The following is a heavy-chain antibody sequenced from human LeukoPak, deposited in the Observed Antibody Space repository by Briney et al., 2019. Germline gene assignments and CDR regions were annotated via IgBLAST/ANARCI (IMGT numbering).Heavy chain of an antibody. Sequence: GGSLRLSCAASGFTFNNYAMSWVRQAPGKGLEWVSSISGSDGSTYYADSAKGRFTISRDNSKSTVYLQMNSLRAEDTAVYYCAKDPYGTRYFDYWGQGTLVTVSS. D-gene: IGHD2-2*01. CDR3: AKDPYGTRYFDY. J-gene: IGHJ4*02. CDR2: ISGSDGST. CDR1: GFTFNNYA. V-gene: IGHV3-23*01.